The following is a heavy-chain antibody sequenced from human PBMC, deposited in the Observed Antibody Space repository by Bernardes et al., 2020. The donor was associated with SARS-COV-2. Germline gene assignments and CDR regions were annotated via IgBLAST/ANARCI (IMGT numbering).Heavy chain of an antibody. J-gene: IGHJ4*02. CDR1: GGSLISYY. CDR2: INHSGAT. CDR3: ARGAKVLEY. Sequence: SETLSLTCAVSGGSLISYYWSWIRQPPGKGLECIGKINHSGATTYNPSLKSRVTISVDTSKNQFSLKLTSVSAADTAVYYCARGAKVLEYWGQGVLVTVSS. V-gene: IGHV4-34*01.